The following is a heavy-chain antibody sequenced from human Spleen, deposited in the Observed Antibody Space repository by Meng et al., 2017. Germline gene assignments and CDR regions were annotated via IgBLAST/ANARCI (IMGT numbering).Heavy chain of an antibody. CDR1: GFTFSNYA. Sequence: GESLKISCAASGFTFSNYAMHWVRQAPGQGLEWVTLISYDGSNKYYADSVKGRFTISRDNSKNTLYLQMNSLRAEDTAVYYCAASRLKFGSHDYWGQGTLVTVSS. D-gene: IGHD3-16*01. V-gene: IGHV3-30*04. CDR2: ISYDGSNK. CDR3: AASRLKFGSHDY. J-gene: IGHJ4*02.